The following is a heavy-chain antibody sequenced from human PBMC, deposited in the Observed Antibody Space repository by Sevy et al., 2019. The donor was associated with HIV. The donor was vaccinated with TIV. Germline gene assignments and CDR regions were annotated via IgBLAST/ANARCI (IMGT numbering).Heavy chain of an antibody. V-gene: IGHV3-30*18. CDR3: AKAGYCSSTSCLDWFDP. J-gene: IGHJ5*02. CDR1: GFTFSSYG. CDR2: ISYDGSNK. D-gene: IGHD2-2*01. Sequence: GGSLRLSCAASGFTFSSYGMHWVRQAPGKGLEWVAVISYDGSNKYYVDSVKGRFTISRDNSKNTLYLQMNSLRAEDTAVYYCAKAGYCSSTSCLDWFDPWGQGTLVTVSS.